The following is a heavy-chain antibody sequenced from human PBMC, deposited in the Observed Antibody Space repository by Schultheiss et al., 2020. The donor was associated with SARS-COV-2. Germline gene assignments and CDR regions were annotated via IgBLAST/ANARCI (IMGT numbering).Heavy chain of an antibody. CDR2: IWYDGSNK. Sequence: GGSLRLSCAASGFTFSSYSMNWVRQAPGKGLEWVAVIWYDGSNKYYADSVKGRFTISRDNSKNTLYLQMNSLRAEDTAVYYCAREGGYCSSTSCYIFDYWGQGTLVTVSS. V-gene: IGHV3-33*08. CDR3: AREGGYCSSTSCYIFDY. D-gene: IGHD2-2*02. J-gene: IGHJ4*02. CDR1: GFTFSSYS.